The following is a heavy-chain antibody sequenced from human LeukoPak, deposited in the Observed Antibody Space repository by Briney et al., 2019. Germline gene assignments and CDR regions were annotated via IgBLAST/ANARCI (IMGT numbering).Heavy chain of an antibody. J-gene: IGHJ3*01. Sequence: GGSLRLSCAASGFTVSGTYLHWVRQAPGKGLEWVSATFSTESTYYADSVRGRFTISRDNSKNTVSLEMKNLGADDTAVYYCARGLFDSGGYSHDVFDVWGRGTMVTVSS. V-gene: IGHV3-53*01. D-gene: IGHD3-22*01. CDR2: TFSTEST. CDR1: GFTVSGTY. CDR3: ARGLFDSGGYSHDVFDV.